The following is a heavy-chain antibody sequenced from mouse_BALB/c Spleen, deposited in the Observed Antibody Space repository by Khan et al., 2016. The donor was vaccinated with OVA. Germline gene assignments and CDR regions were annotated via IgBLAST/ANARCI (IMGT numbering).Heavy chain of an antibody. D-gene: IGHD2-2*01. J-gene: IGHJ4*01. CDR1: GYTFTNYG. Sequence: LVESGPELKKPGETVKISCKASGYTFTNYGMNWVKQAPGKGLKWMGWINTYTGEPTYADDFKGRFAFSLETSASTAYLQINNLKSEDTATYFCASGDYGYGEWAMDYWGQGTSVTVSS. V-gene: IGHV9-3-1*01. CDR3: ASGDYGYGEWAMDY. CDR2: INTYTGEP.